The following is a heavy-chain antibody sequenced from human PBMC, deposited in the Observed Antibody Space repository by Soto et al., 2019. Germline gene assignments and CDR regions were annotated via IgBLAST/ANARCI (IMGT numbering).Heavy chain of an antibody. V-gene: IGHV1-3*01. J-gene: IGHJ6*02. D-gene: IGHD2-2*01. Sequence: ASVKVSCKTSGYTFTSYSMHWVRQAPGQRLEWMGWSNAGNGNTRYSQRFQDRVTFTWDTSASTGYMELSSLRSEDTAVYYCARENQPRGLYSSYSGVDVWGQGTTVTVSS. CDR1: GYTFTSYS. CDR2: SNAGNGNT. CDR3: ARENQPRGLYSSYSGVDV.